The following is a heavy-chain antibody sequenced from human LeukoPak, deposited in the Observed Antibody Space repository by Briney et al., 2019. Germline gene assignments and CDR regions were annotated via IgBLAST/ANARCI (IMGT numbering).Heavy chain of an antibody. CDR2: ISGSSSYI. CDR1: GFTFSSYS. J-gene: IGHJ4*02. CDR3: ASGVTTGMPDY. V-gene: IGHV3-21*01. D-gene: IGHD4-17*01. Sequence: GGSLRLSCAASGFTFSSYSMNWVRQAPGKGREGVSSISGSSSYIYYADSVKGRFTISRDNAKNSLYLQMNSLRAEDTAVYYCASGVTTGMPDYWGQGTLVTVSS.